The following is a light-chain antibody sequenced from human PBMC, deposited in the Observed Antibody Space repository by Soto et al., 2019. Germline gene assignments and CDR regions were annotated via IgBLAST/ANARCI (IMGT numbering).Light chain of an antibody. J-gene: IGKJ1*01. CDR1: ESVYIN. CDR2: GAS. CDR3: QQQNYWTRT. Sequence: EIVLTQSPATLSVSPGERVTLSCRASESVYINLAWYQQKPGQAPRLLIYGASTRATDMPGTFSGRGSGTEFTLTISSLQYADFAVSYCQQQNYWTRTFGQGTKVDIK. V-gene: IGKV3-15*01.